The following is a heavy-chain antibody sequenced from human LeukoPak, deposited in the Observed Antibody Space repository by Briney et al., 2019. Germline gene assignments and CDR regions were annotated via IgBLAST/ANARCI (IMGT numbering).Heavy chain of an antibody. CDR3: ARDVWYGGDTGQLSY. CDR2: IYYSGST. V-gene: IGHV4-39*07. Sequence: SETLSLTCTVSGGSISSSSYYWGWIRQPPGKGLEWIGSIYYSGSTYYNPSLKSRVTISVDTSKNQFSLKLSSVTAADTAVYYCARDVWYGGDTGQLSYWGQGTLVTVSS. J-gene: IGHJ4*02. CDR1: GGSISSSSYY. D-gene: IGHD3-16*01.